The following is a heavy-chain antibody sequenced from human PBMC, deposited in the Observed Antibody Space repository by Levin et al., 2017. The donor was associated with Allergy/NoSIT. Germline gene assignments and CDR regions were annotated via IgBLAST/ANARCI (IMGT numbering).Heavy chain of an antibody. V-gene: IGHV3-11*01. Sequence: KSGGSLRLSCAASGFTFSDYYMSWIRQAPGKGLEWVSYISSGGNTIYYADSLKGRFAISRDNTKNSLYLQMNSLRAEDTAVYYCARVDRYSYVSDYWGQGTLVTVSS. J-gene: IGHJ4*02. CDR2: ISSGGNTI. CDR3: ARVDRYSYVSDY. CDR1: GFTFSDYY. D-gene: IGHD5-18*01.